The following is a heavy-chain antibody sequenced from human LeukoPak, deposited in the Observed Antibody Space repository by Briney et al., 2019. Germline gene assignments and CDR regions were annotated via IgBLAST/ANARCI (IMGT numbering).Heavy chain of an antibody. Sequence: PGGSLRLSCAASGFTFSSYSMNWVRQAPGKGLEWVSSISSSSSYRYYGDSVKGRFTISRDNAKNSLFLQMNSLRAEDTAVYYCARDWYGYFDYWGQGFLVTVSS. CDR1: GFTFSSYS. J-gene: IGHJ4*02. CDR2: ISSSSSYR. CDR3: ARDWYGYFDY. D-gene: IGHD3-10*01. V-gene: IGHV3-21*01.